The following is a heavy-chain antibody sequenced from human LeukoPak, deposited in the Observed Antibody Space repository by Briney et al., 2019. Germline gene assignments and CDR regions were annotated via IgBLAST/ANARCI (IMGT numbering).Heavy chain of an antibody. J-gene: IGHJ4*02. Sequence: GGSLRLSCAASGFTFSSYAMSWVRQAPGKGLEWVSAISASGGSTSYADSVKGRFTISRDNSKHTPFLQMNSLRAEDTAIYYCAKDGYYYGSGSHHYDYWGQGTLVTVSS. V-gene: IGHV3-23*01. CDR3: AKDGYYYGSGSHHYDY. CDR2: ISASGGST. CDR1: GFTFSSYA. D-gene: IGHD3-10*01.